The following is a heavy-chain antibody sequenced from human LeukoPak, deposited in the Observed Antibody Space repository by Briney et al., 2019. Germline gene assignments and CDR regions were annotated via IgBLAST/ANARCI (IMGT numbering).Heavy chain of an antibody. V-gene: IGHV3-23*01. CDR3: AKGNGYSYGRYYFDY. D-gene: IGHD5-18*01. Sequence: AITATGGNTYYADSVKGRFTISRDNSKTTLYLQVNSLRAEDTAVYYCAKGNGYSYGRYYFDYWGQGTLVTVSS. J-gene: IGHJ4*02. CDR2: ITATGGNT.